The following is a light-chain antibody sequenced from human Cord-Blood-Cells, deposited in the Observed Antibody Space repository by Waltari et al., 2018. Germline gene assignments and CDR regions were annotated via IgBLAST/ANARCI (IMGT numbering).Light chain of an antibody. Sequence: EHVLPPSPGTLSLSPGERATISCRASQSVSSSYLAWYQQKPGQAPRLLIYGASSRATGIPDRFSGSGSGTDFTLTISRLEPEDFAVYYCQQYGSSPYTFGQGTKLEIK. CDR2: GAS. V-gene: IGKV3-20*01. CDR3: QQYGSSPYT. CDR1: QSVSSSY. J-gene: IGKJ2*01.